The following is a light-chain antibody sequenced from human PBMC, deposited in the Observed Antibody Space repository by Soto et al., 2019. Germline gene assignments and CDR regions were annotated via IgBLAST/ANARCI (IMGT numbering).Light chain of an antibody. V-gene: IGKV3-11*01. CDR1: QSVRSY. Sequence: IVLTQSPATLSLSPGERATLSCRASQSVRSYLAWYQQKPGQAPRLLIYDASNRATGIPARFSGSGSGTDFTLTISSLEPEDFAVYYCQQRSNWPRGTFGQGTKLEIK. J-gene: IGKJ2*02. CDR2: DAS. CDR3: QQRSNWPRGT.